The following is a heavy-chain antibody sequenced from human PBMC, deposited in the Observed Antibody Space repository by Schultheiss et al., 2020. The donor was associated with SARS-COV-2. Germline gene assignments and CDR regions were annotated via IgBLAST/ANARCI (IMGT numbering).Heavy chain of an antibody. J-gene: IGHJ4*02. CDR2: ISAYNGNT. D-gene: IGHD2-21*01. Sequence: ASVKVSCKASGYTFTAYRIHWVRQAPGQGLEWMGWISAYNGNTNYAQKLQGRVTMTTDTSTSTAYMELSSLRSEDTAVYYCARAGVIAPLIDYWGQGTLVTVSS. CDR3: ARAGVIAPLIDY. V-gene: IGHV1-18*04. CDR1: GYTFTAYR.